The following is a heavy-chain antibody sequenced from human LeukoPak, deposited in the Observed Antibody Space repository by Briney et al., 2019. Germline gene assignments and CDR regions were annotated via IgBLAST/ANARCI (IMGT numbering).Heavy chain of an antibody. D-gene: IGHD6-13*01. J-gene: IGHJ4*02. CDR1: GFTFSSYG. CDR3: AKDHSSSWSNFDY. V-gene: IGHV3-33*06. Sequence: PGTSLRFSCAASGFTFSSYGMHWVRQAPGKGLEWVAVIWYDGSNKYYADSVKGRFTISRDNSKNTLYLQMNSLRAEDTAVYYCAKDHSSSWSNFDYWGQGTLVTVSS. CDR2: IWYDGSNK.